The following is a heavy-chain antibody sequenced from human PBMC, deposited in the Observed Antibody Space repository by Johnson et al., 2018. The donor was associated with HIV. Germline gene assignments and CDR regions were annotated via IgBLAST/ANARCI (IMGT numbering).Heavy chain of an antibody. Sequence: VQLVESGGDLVQPGGSLRLSCAASGFTFSRYWMSWVRQAPGKGLEWVANIKEDGSEKYYADSVKGRFTISRDNSKNTLYLQMNSLRAEDTAVYYCALVLGYCSGGSCYDAFDIWGQGTMVTVSS. V-gene: IGHV3-7*01. CDR2: IKEDGSEK. CDR1: GFTFSRYW. D-gene: IGHD2-15*01. J-gene: IGHJ3*02. CDR3: ALVLGYCSGGSCYDAFDI.